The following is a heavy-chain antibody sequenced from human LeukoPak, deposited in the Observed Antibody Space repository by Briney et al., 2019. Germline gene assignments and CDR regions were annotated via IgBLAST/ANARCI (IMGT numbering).Heavy chain of an antibody. CDR3: ARVQGFSSGWYGGWGYYFDY. Sequence: PSETLSLTCAVYGGSFSGYYWSWIRQPPGKGLEWIGEINHSGSTNYNPSLKSRVTISVDTSKNQFSLKLSSVTAADTAVYYCARVQGFSSGWYGGWGYYFDYWGQGTQVTVSS. J-gene: IGHJ4*02. V-gene: IGHV4-34*01. CDR1: GGSFSGYY. CDR2: INHSGST. D-gene: IGHD6-19*01.